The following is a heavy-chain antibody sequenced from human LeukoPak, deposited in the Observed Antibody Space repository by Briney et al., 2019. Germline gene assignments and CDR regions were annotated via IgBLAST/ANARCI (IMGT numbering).Heavy chain of an antibody. CDR3: AKDLRSGNHAFDI. CDR1: GFTVRNYG. D-gene: IGHD3-3*01. Sequence: GGSLRLSCVPSGFTVRNYGMSWVRQAPGKGPEWVSAMSGYDGNTFYADSVKGRFTISRDNSKNTLYLQMNSLRAEDTAVYYCAKDLRSGNHAFDIWGQGTMVTVSS. CDR2: MSGYDGNT. J-gene: IGHJ3*02. V-gene: IGHV3-23*01.